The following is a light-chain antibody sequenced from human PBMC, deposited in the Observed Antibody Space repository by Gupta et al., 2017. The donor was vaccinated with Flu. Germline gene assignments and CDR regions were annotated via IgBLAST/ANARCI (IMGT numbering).Light chain of an antibody. Sequence: EIVMTQSPGTLSVFPGEGATLSCRASQEIAGNLAWYQQKPGQAPRLLLSGASTRATGTPARFSGSRSGTEFTLTISSLQSEDFAVYYCQQYNNWPLTFGGGTKVEIK. CDR1: QEIAGN. CDR2: GAS. V-gene: IGKV3-15*01. CDR3: QQYNNWPLT. J-gene: IGKJ4*01.